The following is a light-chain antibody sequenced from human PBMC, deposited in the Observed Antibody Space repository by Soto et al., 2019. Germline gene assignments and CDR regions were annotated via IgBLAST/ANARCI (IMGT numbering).Light chain of an antibody. CDR2: EVS. J-gene: IGLJ1*01. Sequence: QSALTQPASVSGSPGQSITISFTGTTNDVGGYNYVSWYQQHPGKAPKLLIFEVSSRPSGVSNRFSGSKSGNTASLTISALQAEDEADYFCNSYTSSTSRPYVFGTGTQLTVL. CDR1: TNDVGGYNY. CDR3: NSYTSSTSRPYV. V-gene: IGLV2-14*01.